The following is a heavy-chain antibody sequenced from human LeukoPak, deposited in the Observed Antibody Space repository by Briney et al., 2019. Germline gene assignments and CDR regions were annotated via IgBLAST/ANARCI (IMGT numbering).Heavy chain of an antibody. D-gene: IGHD3-22*01. CDR2: IDAGNGRT. J-gene: IGHJ5*02. V-gene: IGHV1-3*01. Sequence: ASVKVSCKASGYDFTKYAVQWVRQAPGQRLEWMGWIDAGNGRTKYSQDFQGRVTMTTDTSTSTAYMELRSLRSDDTAVYYCARWFHSGWFDPWGQGTLVTVSS. CDR1: GYDFTKYA. CDR3: ARWFHSGWFDP.